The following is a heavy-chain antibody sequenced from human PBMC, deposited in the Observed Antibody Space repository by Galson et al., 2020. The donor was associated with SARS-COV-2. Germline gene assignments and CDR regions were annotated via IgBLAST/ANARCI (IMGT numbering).Heavy chain of an antibody. V-gene: IGHV3-23*01. CDR3: AKAPRASWDYFEY. J-gene: IGHJ4*02. D-gene: IGHD3-16*01. Sequence: GESLKISCAASGFTFSSYAMTWVRQAPGKGLEWVSGISGSGGSTYYADSVKGRFTISRDNSKNTLYLQMNSLRAEDTAVYYCAKAPRASWDYFEYWGQGTLVTVSS. CDR1: GFTFSSYA. CDR2: ISGSGGST.